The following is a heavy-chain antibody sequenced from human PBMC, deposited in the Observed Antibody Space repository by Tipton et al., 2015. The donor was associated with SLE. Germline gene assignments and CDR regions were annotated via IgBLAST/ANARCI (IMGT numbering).Heavy chain of an antibody. Sequence: QLVQSGAGVKKPGESLRISCKASGYSFISSWISWVRQMPGKGLEWMGIIYPGDSDTRYSPSFQGQVTISADKSISTAYLQWSSLKASDTAMYYCARLNSSSWYGVEDYWGQGTLVTVSS. CDR3: ARLNSSSWYGVEDY. CDR2: IYPGDSDT. D-gene: IGHD6-13*01. V-gene: IGHV5-51*01. J-gene: IGHJ4*02. CDR1: GYSFISSW.